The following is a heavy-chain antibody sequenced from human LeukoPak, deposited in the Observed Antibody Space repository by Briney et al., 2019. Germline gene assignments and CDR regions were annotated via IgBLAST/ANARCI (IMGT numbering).Heavy chain of an antibody. V-gene: IGHV3-23*01. CDR3: ARALSGYSSGWVGYYLDY. CDR1: GFAFSSYA. J-gene: IGHJ4*02. CDR2: ISCSGVST. D-gene: IGHD6-19*01. Sequence: PGGSLRLSCAASGFAFSSYAMSWVRQAPGKGLEWVSAISCSGVSTYYADSVKGRFTVSRDNSKNTLYLQMNSLRAEDTAVYYCARALSGYSSGWVGYYLDYWGQGTLVTVSS.